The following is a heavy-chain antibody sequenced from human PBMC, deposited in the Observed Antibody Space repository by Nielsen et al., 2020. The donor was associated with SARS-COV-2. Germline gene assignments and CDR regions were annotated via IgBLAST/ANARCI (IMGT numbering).Heavy chain of an antibody. D-gene: IGHD3-10*01. J-gene: IGHJ4*02. CDR1: GFTFSSYA. CDR3: AKFLWFGELSDIYFDY. Sequence: GESLKISCAASGFTFSSYAMSWVRQAPGKGLEWVSAISGSGGSTYYADSVKGRFTISRDNSKNTLYLQMNSLRAEDTALYYCAKFLWFGELSDIYFDYWGQGTLVTVSS. CDR2: ISGSGGST. V-gene: IGHV3-23*01.